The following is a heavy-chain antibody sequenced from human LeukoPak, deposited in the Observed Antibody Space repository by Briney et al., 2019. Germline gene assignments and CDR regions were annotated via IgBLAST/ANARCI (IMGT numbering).Heavy chain of an antibody. CDR1: GYTFTDYY. CDR2: VDPEDGET. V-gene: IGHV1-69-2*01. Sequence: ASVKISCKVSGYTFTDYYMHWVQQAPGKGLEWMGLVDPEDGETIYAEKFQGRVTITADTSTDTAYMELSSLRSEDTAVYYCATGLSGGYAMGDAFDIWGQGTMVTVSS. D-gene: IGHD5-12*01. CDR3: ATGLSGGYAMGDAFDI. J-gene: IGHJ3*02.